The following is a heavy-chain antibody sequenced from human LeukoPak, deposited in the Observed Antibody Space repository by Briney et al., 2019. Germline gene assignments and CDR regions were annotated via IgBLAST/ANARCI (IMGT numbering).Heavy chain of an antibody. CDR1: GFTFSSYA. D-gene: IGHD5-12*01. Sequence: PGGSLRPSCSASGFTFSSYAMHWVRQAPGKGLKYVSAISSNGGSTYYADSVEGRCTSSRDNSKDALYLQMNSLRAEDTAVYYCARVGYSGYDYDYWGQGTLVTVSS. CDR2: ISSNGGST. V-gene: IGHV3-64*04. CDR3: ARVGYSGYDYDY. J-gene: IGHJ4*02.